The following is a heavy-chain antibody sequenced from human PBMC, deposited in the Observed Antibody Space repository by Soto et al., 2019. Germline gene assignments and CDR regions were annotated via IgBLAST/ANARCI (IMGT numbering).Heavy chain of an antibody. D-gene: IGHD3-3*01. Sequence: PSETLSRTCTVSGGSISSYYWSWIRQPPGKGLEWIGYIYYSGSTNYNPSLKSRVTISVDTSKNQFSLKLSSVTAADTAVYYCARVNFWSGYYIGVIDDGYYFDYWGQGTLVTVSS. J-gene: IGHJ4*02. V-gene: IGHV4-59*01. CDR1: GGSISSYY. CDR3: ARVNFWSGYYIGVIDDGYYFDY. CDR2: IYYSGST.